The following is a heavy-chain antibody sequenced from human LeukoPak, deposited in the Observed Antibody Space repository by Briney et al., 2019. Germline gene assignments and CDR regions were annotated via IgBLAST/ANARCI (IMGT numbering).Heavy chain of an antibody. D-gene: IGHD3-9*01. CDR3: ARDTFVGYDILTGYSATSHFDY. Sequence: RASVKVSCEASGYTFTSYYMHWVRQAPGQGLEWMGIINPSGGSTSYAQKFQGRVTMTRDTSTSTVYMELSSLRSEDTAVYYCARDTFVGYDILTGYSATSHFDYWGQGTLVTVSS. CDR1: GYTFTSYY. V-gene: IGHV1-46*01. CDR2: INPSGGST. J-gene: IGHJ4*02.